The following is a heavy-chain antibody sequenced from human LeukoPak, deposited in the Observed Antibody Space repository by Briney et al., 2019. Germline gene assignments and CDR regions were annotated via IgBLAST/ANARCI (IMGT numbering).Heavy chain of an antibody. CDR3: ARGSSYYGSGSYYNEPMDV. CDR1: GFTFSSYA. CDR2: ISSHGDST. V-gene: IGHV3-64*01. D-gene: IGHD3-10*01. Sequence: PGGSLRLSCAASGFTFSSYAMHWVRQAPGKGLEYVSAISSHGDSTYYANSVKGKITISRDNSRNTLYLQMGSLSGEDMAVYHCARGSSYYGSGSYYNEPMDVWGKGTTVTISS. J-gene: IGHJ6*03.